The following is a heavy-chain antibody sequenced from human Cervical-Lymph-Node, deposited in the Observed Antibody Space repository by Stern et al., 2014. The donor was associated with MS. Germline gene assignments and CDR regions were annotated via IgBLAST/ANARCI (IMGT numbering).Heavy chain of an antibody. CDR3: TRGLFYPTH. CDR1: GYTFGTYD. CDR2: MNPDSGNT. J-gene: IGHJ4*02. D-gene: IGHD3-16*02. Sequence: QVQLVQSGAEVKKPGASVKVSCKTSGYTFGTYDINWVRQATGQGLEWMGWMNPDSGNTGFAQKFQGRVTLTRDASKSTAYMELSGLTSEDTAVYYCTRGLFYPTHWGQGTLVTVSS. V-gene: IGHV1-8*01.